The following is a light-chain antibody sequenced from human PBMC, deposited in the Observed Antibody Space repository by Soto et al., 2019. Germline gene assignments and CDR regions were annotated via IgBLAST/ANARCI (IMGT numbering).Light chain of an antibody. V-gene: IGLV2-14*03. Sequence: QSALTQPASVSGSPVQSITISCTGTSSDVGGYNYVSWYQQHPGKAPKLMIYDVSNRPSGVSNRFSGSKSGNTASLSISGLQAEDEADYYCSSYTSSITLVFGGGTKLTVL. CDR1: SSDVGGYNY. CDR2: DVS. J-gene: IGLJ2*01. CDR3: SSYTSSITLV.